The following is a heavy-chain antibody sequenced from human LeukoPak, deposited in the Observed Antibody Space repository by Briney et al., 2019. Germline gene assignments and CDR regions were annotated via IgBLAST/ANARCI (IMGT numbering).Heavy chain of an antibody. CDR3: ARYLSGGQFKSLDP. CDR2: IYHGGSA. CDR1: GASISSGGYS. Sequence: PSQTLSLTCAVSGASISSGGYSWSWIRQPPGKGLEWIGYIYHGGSAYYSPSLKSRANTSVDKSNNQFSLKLSSVTAADTAVYYCARYLSGGQFKSLDPWGQGTLGTVSS. D-gene: IGHD1-26*01. V-gene: IGHV4-30-2*01. J-gene: IGHJ5*02.